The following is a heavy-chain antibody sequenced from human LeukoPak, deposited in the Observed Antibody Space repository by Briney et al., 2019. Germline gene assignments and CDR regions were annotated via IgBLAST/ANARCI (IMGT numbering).Heavy chain of an antibody. J-gene: IGHJ4*02. V-gene: IGHV1-69*13. CDR3: ARDTSGRSQALDY. CDR1: GGTFSSYA. D-gene: IGHD6-19*01. Sequence: SVKVSCKASGGTFSSYAISWVRQAPGQGLEWMGGIIPIFGTANYAQKFQGRVTITADESTSTAYMELSSLRSEDTAVYYCARDTSGRSQALDYWGQGTLVTVSS. CDR2: IIPIFGTA.